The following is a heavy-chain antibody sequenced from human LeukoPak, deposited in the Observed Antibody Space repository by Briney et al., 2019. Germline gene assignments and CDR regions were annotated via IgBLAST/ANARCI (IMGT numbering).Heavy chain of an antibody. V-gene: IGHV3-15*01. Sequence: GGSLRLSCAASGFTFSNAWMSWVRQAPGKGLEWVGRIKSKTDGGTTDYAAPVKGRFTISRDDSKNTLYLQMNSLKTEDTAVYYCTTGKNYYGSGSSYYYYYYGMDVWGQGTTVTVSS. CDR3: TTGKNYYGSGSSYYYYYYGMDV. CDR2: IKSKTDGGTT. D-gene: IGHD3-10*01. CDR1: GFTFSNAW. J-gene: IGHJ6*02.